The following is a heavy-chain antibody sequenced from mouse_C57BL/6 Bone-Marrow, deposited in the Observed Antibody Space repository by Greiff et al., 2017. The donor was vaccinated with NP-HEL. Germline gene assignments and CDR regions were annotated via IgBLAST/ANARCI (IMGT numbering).Heavy chain of an antibody. CDR1: GYTLTDYN. CDR2: INPNNGGT. CDR3: ARGSRPYYAMDY. D-gene: IGHD1-1*01. J-gene: IGHJ4*01. V-gene: IGHV1-18*01. Sequence: EVQLQQSGPELVKPGASVKIPCKASGYTLTDYNMDWVKQSHGKSLEWIGDINPNNGGTIYNQKFKGKATLTVDKSSSTAYMELRSLTSEDTAVYYCARGSRPYYAMDYRGQGTSVTVSS.